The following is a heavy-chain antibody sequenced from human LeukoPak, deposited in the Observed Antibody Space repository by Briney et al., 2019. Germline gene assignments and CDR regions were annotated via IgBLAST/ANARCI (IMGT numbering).Heavy chain of an antibody. CDR2: IYYTGST. Sequence: SETLSLTCVVSGGSITSHYWSWIRQPPGKGLEYIGYIYYTGSTDYNPSLKSRVTISLDTSKNQFSLSLSSVTAADTAVYYCARRSGVLDSRDSRYLFDYWGQGTLVTVSS. J-gene: IGHJ4*02. CDR3: ARRSGVLDSRDSRYLFDY. CDR1: GGSITSHY. D-gene: IGHD3-22*01. V-gene: IGHV4-59*11.